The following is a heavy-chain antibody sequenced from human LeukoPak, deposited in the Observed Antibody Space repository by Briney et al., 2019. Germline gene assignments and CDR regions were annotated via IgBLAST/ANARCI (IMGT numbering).Heavy chain of an antibody. V-gene: IGHV4-39*07. Sequence: SETLSLTCNVSGVSISSSSYYWGWIRQPPGKGLEWIGSIYTSGSTNYNPSLKSRVTMSVDTSKNQFSLKVSSVTAADTAVYYCAGTYYYDSSGYYHYSLWGQGTLVTVSS. CDR3: AGTYYYDSSGYYHYSL. J-gene: IGHJ4*02. CDR1: GVSISSSSYY. CDR2: IYTSGST. D-gene: IGHD3-22*01.